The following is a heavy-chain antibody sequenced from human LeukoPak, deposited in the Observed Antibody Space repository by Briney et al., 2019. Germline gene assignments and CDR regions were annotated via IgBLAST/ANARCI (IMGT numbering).Heavy chain of an antibody. CDR3: AKSSYYGSGRSQYYGMDV. CDR2: ISWNSGSI. Sequence: GGSLRLSCAASGFTFDDYAMHWVRQAPGKGLEWVSGISWNSGSIGYADSVKGRFTISRDNAKNSLYLQMNSLRAEDTALYYCAKSSYYGSGRSQYYGMDVWGQGTTVTVSS. CDR1: GFTFDDYA. J-gene: IGHJ6*02. V-gene: IGHV3-9*01. D-gene: IGHD3-10*01.